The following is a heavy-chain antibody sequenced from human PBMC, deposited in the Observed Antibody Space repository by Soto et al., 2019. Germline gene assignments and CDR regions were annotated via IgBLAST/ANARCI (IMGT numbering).Heavy chain of an antibody. CDR3: ARGGHSYGWVLGYNWFDP. D-gene: IGHD5-18*01. CDR1: GGSISSGGYY. CDR2: IYYSGST. Sequence: SETLSLTCTVSGGSISSGGYYWSWIRQHPGKGLEWIGYIYYSGSTYYNPSLKSRVTISVDTSKNQFSLKLSSVTAADTAVYYCARGGHSYGWVLGYNWFDPWGQGTLVTVSS. J-gene: IGHJ5*02. V-gene: IGHV4-31*03.